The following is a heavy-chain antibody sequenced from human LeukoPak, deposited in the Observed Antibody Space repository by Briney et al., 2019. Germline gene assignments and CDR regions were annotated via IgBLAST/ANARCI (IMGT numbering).Heavy chain of an antibody. CDR2: IYYSGST. J-gene: IGHJ3*02. CDR1: GGSISSYY. V-gene: IGHV4-59*01. D-gene: IGHD2-2*01. Sequence: PSETLSFTCTVSGGSISSYYWSWIRQPPGKGLDWIGYIYYSGSTYYNPSLKSRVTISVDTSKNQFSLKLTSVTAADTAVYYCARWPAEPPIVPAAIHALDIWGQGTMVTVSS. CDR3: ARWPAEPPIVPAAIHALDI.